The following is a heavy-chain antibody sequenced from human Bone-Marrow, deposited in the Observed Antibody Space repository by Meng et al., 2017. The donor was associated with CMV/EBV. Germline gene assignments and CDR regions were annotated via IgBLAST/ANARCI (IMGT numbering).Heavy chain of an antibody. J-gene: IGHJ4*02. CDR3: ARVEFLGRSTQKSRPTSLDV. D-gene: IGHD3-10*01. Sequence: SEALSLTCTVSGGSISSSSYYWGWIRQPPGKGLEWIGSIYYSGSTYYNPSLKSRVTISVDTSKNQFSLKLSSVTAADTAVYYCARVEFLGRSTQKSRPTSLDVWGQGTRVTVSS. CDR2: IYYSGST. V-gene: IGHV4-39*07. CDR1: GGSISSSSYY.